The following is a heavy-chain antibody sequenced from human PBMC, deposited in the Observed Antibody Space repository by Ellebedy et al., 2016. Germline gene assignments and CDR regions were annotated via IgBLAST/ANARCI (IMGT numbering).Heavy chain of an antibody. CDR3: ARGASIAASFDY. J-gene: IGHJ4*02. CDR2: ISSSSSYI. V-gene: IGHV3-21*01. Sequence: GGSLRLXCAASGFTFSSYSMNWVRQAPGKGLEWVSSISSSSSYIYYADSVKGRFTISRDNAKNSLYLQMNSLRAEDTAVYYCARGASIAASFDYWGQGTLVTVSS. D-gene: IGHD6-6*01. CDR1: GFTFSSYS.